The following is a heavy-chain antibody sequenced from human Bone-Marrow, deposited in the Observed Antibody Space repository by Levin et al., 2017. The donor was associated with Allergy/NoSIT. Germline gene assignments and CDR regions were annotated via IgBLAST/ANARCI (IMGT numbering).Heavy chain of an antibody. CDR2: VSGSGDST. CDR1: GFTFRNYV. Sequence: GSLRLSCVVSGFTFRNYVVSWVRQVPGKGLEWVSSVSGSGDSTYYADSVRGRFTISRDNSKNTLYLQMNSLRAEDTAVYYCAKDPDYGDYSSYWYFDLWGRGTLVTVSS. J-gene: IGHJ2*01. CDR3: AKDPDYGDYSSYWYFDL. V-gene: IGHV3-23*01. D-gene: IGHD4-17*01.